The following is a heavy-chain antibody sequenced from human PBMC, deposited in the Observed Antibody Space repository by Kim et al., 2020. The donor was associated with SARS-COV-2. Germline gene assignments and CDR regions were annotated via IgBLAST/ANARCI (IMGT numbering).Heavy chain of an antibody. Sequence: RKYYAESVKGRLPIARDNAKNTLFLQMSSRRAEATAVYYCAGGATSISYHWGQGTLVTVSS. CDR3: AGGATSISYH. D-gene: IGHD2-2*01. V-gene: IGHV3-53*01. J-gene: IGHJ1*01. CDR2: RK.